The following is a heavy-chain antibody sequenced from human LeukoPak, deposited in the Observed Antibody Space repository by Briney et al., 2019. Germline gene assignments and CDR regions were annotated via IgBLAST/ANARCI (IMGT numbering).Heavy chain of an antibody. Sequence: GGSLRLSCAAPGFTFSSYSMNWVRQAPGKGLEWVSSISSSSSYIYYAGSVKGRFTISRDTAKNSLYLQMNNLRGEDTAVYYCARGSMVKANDYWGQGTLLTVSS. CDR1: GFTFSSYS. CDR3: ARGSMVKANDY. V-gene: IGHV3-21*01. D-gene: IGHD5-18*01. CDR2: ISSSSSYI. J-gene: IGHJ4*02.